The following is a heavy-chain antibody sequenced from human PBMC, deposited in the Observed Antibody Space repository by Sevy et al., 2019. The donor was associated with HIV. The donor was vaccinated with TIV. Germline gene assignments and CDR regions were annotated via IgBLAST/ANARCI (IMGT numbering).Heavy chain of an antibody. Sequence: ASVKVPCKISGYTFTTYHITWVRQAPGQGPECMGSISPHNGDTNYAPKFQGRVTMITDKSTSTAYMELRSLRSDDTAVYYCARAHCSGGRCYSLAYWGQGTLVTVSS. D-gene: IGHD2-15*01. J-gene: IGHJ4*02. CDR3: ARAHCSGGRCYSLAY. V-gene: IGHV1-18*01. CDR2: ISPHNGDT. CDR1: GYTFTTYH.